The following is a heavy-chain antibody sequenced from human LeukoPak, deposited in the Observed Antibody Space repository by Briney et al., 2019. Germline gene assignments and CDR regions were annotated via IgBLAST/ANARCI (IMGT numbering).Heavy chain of an antibody. J-gene: IGHJ6*03. CDR2: ISVSGGST. V-gene: IGHV3-23*01. CDR3: AKEGGYRYLPPYYYYMDV. D-gene: IGHD5-18*01. Sequence: WGSLRLSCAASGFTFSNYTMSWVRQAQGQGLELVSAISVSGGSTYSSDSVKGRFTISTENSKNKQYLQMISLRAEDTAVYYCAKEGGYRYLPPYYYYMDVWGKGTTVTVSS. CDR1: GFTFSNYT.